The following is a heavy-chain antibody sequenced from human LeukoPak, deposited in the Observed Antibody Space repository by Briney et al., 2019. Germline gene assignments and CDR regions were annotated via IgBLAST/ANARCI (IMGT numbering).Heavy chain of an antibody. CDR1: GGSISSYY. Sequence: PSETLSLXCTVSGGSISSYYWSWIRQPPGKELEWIGYIYYSGSTNYNPSLKSRVTISVDTSKNQFSLKLRSVTAADTAVYYCARGRLNLVRGATEFDYWGQGTLVTVSS. J-gene: IGHJ4*02. CDR3: ARGRLNLVRGATEFDY. V-gene: IGHV4-59*08. CDR2: IYYSGST. D-gene: IGHD3-10*01.